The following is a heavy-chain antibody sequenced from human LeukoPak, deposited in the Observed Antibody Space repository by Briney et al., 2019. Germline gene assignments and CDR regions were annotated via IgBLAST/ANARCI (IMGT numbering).Heavy chain of an antibody. V-gene: IGHV5-51*01. CDR2: IYPGDSDT. CDR1: GYYFNNYW. Sequence: GESLKISCKGSGYYFNNYWITWVRQMPGKGLEWMGIIYPGDSDTRYSPSFQGQVTISADKSISTAYLQWSSLKASDTAMYYCARSDSGSSNYWGQGTLVTVSS. CDR3: ARSDSGSSNY. D-gene: IGHD1-26*01. J-gene: IGHJ4*02.